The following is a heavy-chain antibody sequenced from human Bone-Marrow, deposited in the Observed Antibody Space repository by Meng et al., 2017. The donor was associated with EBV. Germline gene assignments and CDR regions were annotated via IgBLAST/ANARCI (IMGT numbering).Heavy chain of an antibody. Sequence: QVQLVQSGSDLQKPGASVKLSCKASGYTFTSYAMNWVRQAPGQGLEWMGWINTKTGKPTYAPGFTGRFVFSLDTSDSTTYLQISSLKTEDSAVYYCARDGGRRLDYWGQGTLVTVSS. CDR1: GYTFTSYA. J-gene: IGHJ4*02. CDR2: INTKTGKP. D-gene: IGHD3-16*01. V-gene: IGHV7-4-1*02. CDR3: ARDGGRRLDY.